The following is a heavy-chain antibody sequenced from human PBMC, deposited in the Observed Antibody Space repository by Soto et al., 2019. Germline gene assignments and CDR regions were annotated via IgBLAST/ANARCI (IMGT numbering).Heavy chain of an antibody. V-gene: IGHV1-2*02. CDR2: INPNSGDT. J-gene: IGHJ6*02. D-gene: IGHD3-22*01. CDR1: GYTFTGYY. CDR3: ASGGNYYDSSGYYYYYYGMDV. Sequence: ASVKVSCKASGYTFTGYYMHWVRQAPGQGLEWMGWINPNSGDTNYAQKFQGRVTMTRDTSISTAYMELSRLRSDDTAVYYCASGGNYYDSSGYYYYYYGMDVWGQGTTVTVSS.